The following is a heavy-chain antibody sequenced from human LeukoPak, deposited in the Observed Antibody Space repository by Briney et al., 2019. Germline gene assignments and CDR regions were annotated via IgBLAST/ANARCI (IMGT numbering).Heavy chain of an antibody. J-gene: IGHJ5*02. CDR1: GLTFSDYY. D-gene: IGHD6-19*01. V-gene: IGHV3-11*01. Sequence: PGGSLRLSCEVSGLTFSDYYMTWVRQAPGKGLEWLAYISSSGHSIFYADSVKGRFIISRDNTKNSLYLQVNSLRVEDTAVYYCARARGAVARTWFDHWGQGTLVTVSS. CDR2: ISSSGHSI. CDR3: ARARGAVARTWFDH.